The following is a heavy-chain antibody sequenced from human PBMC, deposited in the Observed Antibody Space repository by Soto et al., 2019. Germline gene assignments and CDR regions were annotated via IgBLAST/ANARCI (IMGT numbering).Heavy chain of an antibody. D-gene: IGHD2-2*01. CDR2: FRHSGST. CDR3: ARLGGYCSGTNCYGYYGMDV. CDR1: GGSFSGYY. J-gene: IGHJ6*02. Sequence: PSETLSLTCAVYGGSFSGYYWTWIRQPPGTGLEWIGAFRHSGSTNYNPSLESRVTISVDTSKNQFSLKVSSVTAADTAVYYCARLGGYCSGTNCYGYYGMDVWGQGTTVTVSS. V-gene: IGHV4-34*01.